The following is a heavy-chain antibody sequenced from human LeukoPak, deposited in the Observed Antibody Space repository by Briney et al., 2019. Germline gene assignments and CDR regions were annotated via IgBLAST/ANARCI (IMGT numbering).Heavy chain of an antibody. D-gene: IGHD2-21*02. CDR2: INPNSGGT. CDR1: GYTFTGYY. J-gene: IGHJ4*02. CDR3: ARTSYCGGDCLDY. V-gene: IGHV1-2*02. Sequence: ASVKVSCKASGYTFTGYYMHWVRQAPGQGLEWMGWINPNSGGTNYAQKFQGRVTMTRDTSISTAYMELSRLRSDDTAVYYCARTSYCGGDCLDYWGQGTLVTVSS.